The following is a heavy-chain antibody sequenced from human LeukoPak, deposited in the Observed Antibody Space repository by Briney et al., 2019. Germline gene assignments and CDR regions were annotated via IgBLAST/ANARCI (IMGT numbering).Heavy chain of an antibody. CDR2: INQYYRQI. CDR3: ARGYYYSGTYYLSFFDY. D-gene: IGHD3-10*01. Sequence: PGGSLRLPCAASGFTLNKYWLTWVRQAPGKGLDWVANINQYYRQIYYLESVEGRFTITRDNAKNSLHLQMNSLRAEDTAVYYCARGYYYSGTYYLSFFDYWGQGTLVTVSS. CDR1: GFTLNKYW. J-gene: IGHJ4*02. V-gene: IGHV3-7*01.